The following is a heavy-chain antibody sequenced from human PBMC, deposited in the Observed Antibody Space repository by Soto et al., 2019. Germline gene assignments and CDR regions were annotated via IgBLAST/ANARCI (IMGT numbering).Heavy chain of an antibody. CDR1: GFTVSSNY. Sequence: EVQLVESGGGLVQPGGSLRLSCAASGFTVSSNYMSWVRQAPGKGLEWVSVIYSGGSTYYADSVKGRFTISRDNSKNTLYLQMNSLRAEDTAVYYCVRAVVGFWSGYHHRYYMDVWGKGTTVTVSS. CDR3: VRAVVGFWSGYHHRYYMDV. J-gene: IGHJ6*03. D-gene: IGHD3-3*01. CDR2: IYSGGST. V-gene: IGHV3-66*01.